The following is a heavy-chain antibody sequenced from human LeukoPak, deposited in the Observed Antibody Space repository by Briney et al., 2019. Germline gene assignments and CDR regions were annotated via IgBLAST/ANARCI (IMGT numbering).Heavy chain of an antibody. CDR2: IYHSGST. CDR3: VRGHLVGGWFKYDAFDI. V-gene: IGHV4-59*01. J-gene: IGHJ3*02. CDR1: GDSISSNY. Sequence: SETLSLTCNVSGDSISSNYWSWVRQPPGKGLEWIGYIYHSGSTNYNPSLKSRVTISLGTSKKHFSLKLNSVTAADTAVYYCVRGHLVGGWFKYDAFDIWDQGTMVTVSS. D-gene: IGHD6-19*01.